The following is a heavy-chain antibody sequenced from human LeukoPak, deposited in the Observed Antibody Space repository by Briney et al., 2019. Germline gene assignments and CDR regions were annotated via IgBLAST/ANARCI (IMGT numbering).Heavy chain of an antibody. J-gene: IGHJ4*02. Sequence: SETLSLTCTVSGGSISSSSYYWGWIRQPPGKGLEWIGSIYYSGSTYYNPSLKSRVTISVDTSKNQFSLKLSSVTAADTAVYYCARHKWQLGADYWDQGTLVTVSS. CDR1: GGSISSSSYY. V-gene: IGHV4-39*01. CDR3: ARHKWQLGADY. D-gene: IGHD6-6*01. CDR2: IYYSGST.